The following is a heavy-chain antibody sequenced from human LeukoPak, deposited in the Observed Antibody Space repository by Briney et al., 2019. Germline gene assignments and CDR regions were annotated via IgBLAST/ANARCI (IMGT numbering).Heavy chain of an antibody. CDR3: ARVLTVWFGEFEDANDY. D-gene: IGHD3-10*01. Sequence: GASVTVSCKASGYTFTGYYMHWVRQAPGQGLEWMGWINPNSGGTNYAQKFQGGVTMTRDTSISTAYMELSRLRSDDTAVYYCARVLTVWFGEFEDANDYWGQGTLVTVSS. V-gene: IGHV1-2*02. CDR2: INPNSGGT. CDR1: GYTFTGYY. J-gene: IGHJ4*02.